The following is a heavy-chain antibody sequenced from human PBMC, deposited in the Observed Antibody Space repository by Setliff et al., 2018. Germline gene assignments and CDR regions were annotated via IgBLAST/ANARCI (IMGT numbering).Heavy chain of an antibody. D-gene: IGHD5-18*01. CDR1: GYTFTSYG. V-gene: IGHV1-18*01. J-gene: IGHJ4*02. CDR3: ARTTTPSWIQLWFDY. CDR2: ISAYNGNT. Sequence: GASVKVSCKASGYTFTSYGISWVRQAPGQGLEWMGWISAYNGNTNYAQKLQGRVTMTTDMSTSTAYMELSSLRSEDTAVYYCARTTTPSWIQLWFDYWGQGTLVTVSS.